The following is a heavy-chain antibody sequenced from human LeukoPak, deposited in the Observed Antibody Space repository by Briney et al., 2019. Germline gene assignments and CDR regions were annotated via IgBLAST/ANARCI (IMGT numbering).Heavy chain of an antibody. CDR2: IYYSGST. V-gene: IGHV4-59*01. CDR1: DVSIKNYY. CDR3: ARSTVTGYYFDY. D-gene: IGHD4-17*01. J-gene: IGHJ4*02. Sequence: SETLSLTCTVSDVSIKNYYWSWIRQPPGKGLEWIGYIYYSGSTNYNPSLKSRVTISVDTSKNQFSLKLSSVTAADTAVYYCARSTVTGYYFDYWGQGTLVTVSS.